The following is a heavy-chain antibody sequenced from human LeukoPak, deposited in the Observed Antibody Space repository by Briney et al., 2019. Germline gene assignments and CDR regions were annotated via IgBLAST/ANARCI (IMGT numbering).Heavy chain of an antibody. CDR2: ISYDGSNK. V-gene: IGHV3-30*01. J-gene: IGHJ3*02. Sequence: GRSLRLSCAASGLTFSSYAMHWVRQAPGKGLEWVAVISYDGSNKYYADSVKGRFTISGDKSKNTLYLQVNSLRPEDTAFYYCARGPGPIAGAKNPFDIWGQGTMVTVSS. D-gene: IGHD1-26*01. CDR3: ARGPGPIAGAKNPFDI. CDR1: GLTFSSYA.